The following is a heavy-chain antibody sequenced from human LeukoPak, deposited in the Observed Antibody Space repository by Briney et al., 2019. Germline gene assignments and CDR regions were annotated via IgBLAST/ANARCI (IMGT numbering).Heavy chain of an antibody. D-gene: IGHD5-18*01. CDR3: ASYTAMVDDAFDI. Sequence: SETLSLTCAVYGGSFSGYYWSWIRQPPGKGLEWIGEINHSGSTNYNPSPKSRVTISVDTSKNQFSLKLSSVTAADTAVYYCASYTAMVDDAFDIWGQGTMVTVSS. CDR2: INHSGST. J-gene: IGHJ3*02. CDR1: GGSFSGYY. V-gene: IGHV4-34*01.